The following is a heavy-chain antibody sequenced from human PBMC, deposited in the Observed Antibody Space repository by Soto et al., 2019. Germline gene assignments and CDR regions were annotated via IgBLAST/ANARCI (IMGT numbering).Heavy chain of an antibody. CDR1: GGSISSVSW. Sequence: SETLSLTWAVSGGSISSVSWWSWVRQPPGKGLEWIGEIYHSGSTNYNPSLKSRVTISMDKSKNQFSLKLNSVTAADTAVYYCASNQDFYDSSGYYYWGQGTLVTVSS. V-gene: IGHV4-4*02. CDR2: IYHSGST. CDR3: ASNQDFYDSSGYYY. D-gene: IGHD3-22*01. J-gene: IGHJ4*02.